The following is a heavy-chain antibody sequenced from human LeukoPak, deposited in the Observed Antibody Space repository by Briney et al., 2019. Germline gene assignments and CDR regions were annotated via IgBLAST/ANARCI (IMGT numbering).Heavy chain of an antibody. D-gene: IGHD3-9*01. CDR3: ARDHYDILTGRFDY. Sequence: ASVKVSCKASGYTFTGYYIHWVRQAPGQGLEWMGWINPNSGGTNFAQKFQGRVTMTRDTSINTVYMELSRLRSDDSAVYYCARDHYDILTGRFDYWGQGTLVTVSS. V-gene: IGHV1-2*02. CDR1: GYTFTGYY. CDR2: INPNSGGT. J-gene: IGHJ4*02.